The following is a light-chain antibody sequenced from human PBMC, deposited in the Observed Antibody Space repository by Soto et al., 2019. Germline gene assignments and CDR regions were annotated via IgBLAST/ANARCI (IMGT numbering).Light chain of an antibody. Sequence: QSALTQPASVSGSPGQSITISCTGTSSDVGGYSYVSWYQQHPGKTPKLMIYEVSNRPSGVSHRFSGSKSGNTASLTVSGLQAEDEADYYCSSYAGRTLYVFGTGTKLTVL. CDR1: SSDVGGYSY. V-gene: IGLV2-14*01. J-gene: IGLJ1*01. CDR3: SSYAGRTLYV. CDR2: EVS.